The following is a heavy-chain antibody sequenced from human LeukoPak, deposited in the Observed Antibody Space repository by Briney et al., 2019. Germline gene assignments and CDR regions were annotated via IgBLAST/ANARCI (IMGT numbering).Heavy chain of an antibody. CDR1: GGSFSGYY. CDR2: INHSGST. D-gene: IGHD3-22*01. V-gene: IGHV4-34*01. CDR3: ARRTYYYDSSGYYRWFDP. Sequence: SETLSLICAVYGGSFSGYYWSWIRQPPGKGLEWIGEINHSGSTNYNPSLKSRVTISVDTSKNQFSLKLSSVTAADTAVYYCARRTYYYDSSGYYRWFDPWGQGTLVTVSS. J-gene: IGHJ5*02.